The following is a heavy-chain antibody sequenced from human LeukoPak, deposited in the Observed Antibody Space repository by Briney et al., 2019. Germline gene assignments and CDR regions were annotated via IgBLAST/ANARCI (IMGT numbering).Heavy chain of an antibody. D-gene: IGHD1-26*01. CDR2: ISSSSTTI. Sequence: GGSLRLSCAASGFTFSSYSMNWVRQAPGKGLEWVSYISSSSTTIYYADSLKGRFNISRDNAKNSLYLQMNSLRAEDTAVYYCARDPYSGSYGNYYYYYMDVWGKGTTVTISS. CDR3: ARDPYSGSYGNYYYYYMDV. V-gene: IGHV3-48*01. J-gene: IGHJ6*03. CDR1: GFTFSSYS.